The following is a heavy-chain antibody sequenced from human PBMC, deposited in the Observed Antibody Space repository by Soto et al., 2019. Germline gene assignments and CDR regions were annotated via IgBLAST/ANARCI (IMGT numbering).Heavy chain of an antibody. CDR1: GGSFSDYY. J-gene: IGHJ3*02. V-gene: IGHV4-34*01. D-gene: IGHD3-10*01. Sequence: SETLSLTCAVYGGSFSDYYWSWIRQPPGKGLEWIGEINHSGSANYKLSLKSPVTISVDTSRKQFSLKLSSVTAADTAVYYCARGTRSRSGSYYSGDAFDIWGQGTMVTVSS. CDR3: ARGTRSRSGSYYSGDAFDI. CDR2: INHSGSA.